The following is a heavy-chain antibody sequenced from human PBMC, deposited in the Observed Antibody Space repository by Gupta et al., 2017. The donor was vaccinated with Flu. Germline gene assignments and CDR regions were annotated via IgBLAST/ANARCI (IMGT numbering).Heavy chain of an antibody. CDR1: GFTFSSSY. Sequence: AASGFTFSSSYLQWVRQAPGKGLVWVSRINPDGSSTTYAESVKGRFTISRDNAKNTLYLQMNSLGDDDTAVYYCATVTSGCWCQGTLVTVSS. CDR3: ATVTSGC. J-gene: IGHJ4*02. D-gene: IGHD4-17*01. CDR2: INPDGSST. V-gene: IGHV3-74*03.